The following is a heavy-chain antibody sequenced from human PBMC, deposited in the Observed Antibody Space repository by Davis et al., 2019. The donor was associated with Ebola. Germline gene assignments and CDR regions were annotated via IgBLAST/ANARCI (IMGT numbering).Heavy chain of an antibody. CDR3: ARELYGDDY. CDR1: GYIFTSYA. V-gene: IGHV1-18*01. D-gene: IGHD4-17*01. Sequence: ASVKVSCKASGYIFTSYAMHWVRQAPGQGLEWMGWISAYNGNTNYAQKLQGRVTMTTDTSTSTAYMELRSLRSDDTAVYYCARELYGDDYWGQGTLVTVSS. CDR2: ISAYNGNT. J-gene: IGHJ4*02.